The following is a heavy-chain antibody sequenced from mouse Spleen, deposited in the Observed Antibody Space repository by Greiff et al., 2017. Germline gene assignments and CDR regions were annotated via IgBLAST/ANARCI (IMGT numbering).Heavy chain of an antibody. CDR2: IYPGDGDT. D-gene: IGHD2-14*01. V-gene: IGHV1-80*01. J-gene: IGHJ4*01. CDR3: ARWGYDEYYAMDY. Sequence: VQLQQSGAELVKPGASVKISCKASGYAFSSYWMNWVKQRPGKGLEWIGQIYPGDGDTNYNGKFKGKATLTADKSSSTAYMQLSSLTSEDSAVYFCARWGYDEYYAMDYWGQGTSVTVSS. CDR1: GYAFSSYW.